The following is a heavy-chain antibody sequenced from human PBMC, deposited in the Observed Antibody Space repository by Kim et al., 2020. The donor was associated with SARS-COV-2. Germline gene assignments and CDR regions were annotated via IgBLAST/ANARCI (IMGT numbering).Heavy chain of an antibody. Sequence: ASVKVSCKASGYTFTSYGISWVRQAPGQGLEWMGWISAYNGNTNYAQKLQGRVTMTTDTSTSTAYMELRSLRSDDTAVYYCARAEAYYDILTGYYYYYYGMDVWGQGTTVTVSS. J-gene: IGHJ6*02. CDR1: GYTFTSYG. CDR3: ARAEAYYDILTGYYYYYYGMDV. CDR2: ISAYNGNT. V-gene: IGHV1-18*01. D-gene: IGHD3-9*01.